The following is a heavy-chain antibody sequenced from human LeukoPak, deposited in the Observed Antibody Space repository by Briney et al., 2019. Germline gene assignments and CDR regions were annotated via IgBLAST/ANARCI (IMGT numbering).Heavy chain of an antibody. CDR3: ARDNGMDV. Sequence: GGSLRLSCAASGFTFNSYNMNRVRQAPGKGLEWVSYISSSSSTIYYADSVKGRFTISRDNAQNSLYLQMNSLRAEDTAVYYCARDNGMDVWGQGTTVIVSS. V-gene: IGHV3-48*01. CDR2: ISSSSSTI. J-gene: IGHJ6*02. CDR1: GFTFNSYN.